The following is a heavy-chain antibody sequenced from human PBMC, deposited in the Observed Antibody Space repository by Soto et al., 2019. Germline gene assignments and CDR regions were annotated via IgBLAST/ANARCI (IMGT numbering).Heavy chain of an antibody. V-gene: IGHV3-23*01. D-gene: IGHD3-22*01. CDR2: ISGSGGST. CDR3: AKERAYYDSSGYPPFDAFDI. Sequence: GGSVRLSCAASGFTFSSYAMSWVRQAPGKGLEWVSAISGSGGSTYYADSVKGRFTISRDNSKNTLYLQMNSLRAEDTAVYYCAKERAYYDSSGYPPFDAFDIWGQGTMVTVSS. J-gene: IGHJ3*02. CDR1: GFTFSSYA.